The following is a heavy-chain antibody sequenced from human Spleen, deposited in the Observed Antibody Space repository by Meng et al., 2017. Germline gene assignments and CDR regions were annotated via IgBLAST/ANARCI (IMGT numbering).Heavy chain of an antibody. J-gene: IGHJ4*02. CDR3: ARGPEAPYSSGWIFDY. CDR2: IYYSGST. V-gene: IGHV4-30-4*01. D-gene: IGHD6-19*01. Sequence: GQPQGLGPGLVKPSPTLSPTCTVSGGSISSGDYYWSWIRQPPGKGLEWIGYIYYSGSTHYNPSLKSRVTISVDKSKNQFSLKLSSVTAADTAVYYCARGPEAPYSSGWIFDYWGQGTLVTVSS. CDR1: GGSISSGDYY.